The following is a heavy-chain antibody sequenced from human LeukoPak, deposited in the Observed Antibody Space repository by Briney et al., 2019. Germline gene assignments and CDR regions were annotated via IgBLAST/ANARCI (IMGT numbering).Heavy chain of an antibody. CDR2: IYYSGST. Sequence: SETLSLTCTVSGGSISSYYWSWIRQPPGKGPEWIGYIYYSGSTNYNPSLKSRVTISVDTSKNQFSLKLSSVTAADTAVYYCAKGPRGTSFDYWGQGTLVTVSS. CDR3: AKGPRGTSFDY. V-gene: IGHV4-59*01. D-gene: IGHD1-26*01. CDR1: GGSISSYY. J-gene: IGHJ4*02.